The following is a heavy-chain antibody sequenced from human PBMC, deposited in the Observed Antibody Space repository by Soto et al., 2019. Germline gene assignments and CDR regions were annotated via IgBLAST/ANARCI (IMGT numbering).Heavy chain of an antibody. CDR1: GYTFTSYG. CDR3: AREGIYSGYDFNYYGMDV. Sequence: ASVKVSCKDSGYTFTSYGISWVRQAPGQGLEWMGWISAYNGNTNYAQKLQGRVTMTTDTSTSTAYMELRSLRSDDTAVYYCAREGIYSGYDFNYYGMDVWGQGTTVTVSS. V-gene: IGHV1-18*01. J-gene: IGHJ6*02. CDR2: ISAYNGNT. D-gene: IGHD5-12*01.